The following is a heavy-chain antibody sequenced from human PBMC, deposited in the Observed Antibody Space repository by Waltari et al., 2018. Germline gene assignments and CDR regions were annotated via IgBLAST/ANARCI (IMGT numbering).Heavy chain of an antibody. D-gene: IGHD2-8*01. V-gene: IGHV1-18*01. CDR1: GYTFTSYG. CDR2: ISAYKGKT. J-gene: IGHJ4*02. Sequence: QVQLVQSGAEVKKPGASVKVSCKASGYTFTSYGISWVRQAPGQGLEWMGWISAYKGKTNYAQKLQGRVTMTTDTSTSTAYMELRSLRSDDTAVYYCARDLQYCTNGVCYGYYFDYWGQGTLVTVSS. CDR3: ARDLQYCTNGVCYGYYFDY.